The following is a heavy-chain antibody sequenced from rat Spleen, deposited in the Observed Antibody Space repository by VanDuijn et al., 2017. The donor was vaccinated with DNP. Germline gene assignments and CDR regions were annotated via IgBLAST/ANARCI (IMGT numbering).Heavy chain of an antibody. V-gene: IGHV3-3*01. Sequence: EVQLQESGPGLVKPSQSLSLTCSVTGYSITSNYWGWIRKFPGNKLEWMAYIDGAGSTNYNPSLKSRISITRDTSKNQFFLQVNSVTTEDTATYYCARTGLYSSYFYPFAYWGQGTLVTVSS. D-gene: IGHD1-2*01. CDR3: ARTGLYSSYFYPFAY. CDR2: IDGAGST. J-gene: IGHJ3*01. CDR1: GYSITSNY.